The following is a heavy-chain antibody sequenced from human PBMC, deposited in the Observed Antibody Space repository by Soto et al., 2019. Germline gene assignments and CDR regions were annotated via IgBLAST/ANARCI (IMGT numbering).Heavy chain of an antibody. CDR1: GFTFSSYA. D-gene: IGHD2-15*01. CDR2: ISSNGGST. J-gene: IGHJ4*02. CDR3: VKDLVYCSGGSCYALEGYFDY. V-gene: IGHV3-64D*06. Sequence: QPGGSLRLSCSASGFTFSSYAMHWVRQAPGKGLEYVSAISSNGGSTYYADSVKGRFTISRDNSKNTLYLQMSSLRAEDTAVYYCVKDLVYCSGGSCYALEGYFDYWGQGTLVTVSS.